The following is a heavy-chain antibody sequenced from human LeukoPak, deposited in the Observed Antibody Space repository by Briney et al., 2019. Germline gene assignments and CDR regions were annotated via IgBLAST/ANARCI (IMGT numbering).Heavy chain of an antibody. J-gene: IGHJ3*02. D-gene: IGHD6-19*01. Sequence: ASVKVSCKASGYTFTGYYMHWVRQAPGQGLEWMGGIIPIFDTANYAQKFQGRVTITADKSTSTAYMELSSLRSEDTAVYYCAKRKSSGWGSAFDIWGQGTMVTVSS. CDR1: GYTFTGYY. V-gene: IGHV1-69*06. CDR2: IIPIFDTA. CDR3: AKRKSSGWGSAFDI.